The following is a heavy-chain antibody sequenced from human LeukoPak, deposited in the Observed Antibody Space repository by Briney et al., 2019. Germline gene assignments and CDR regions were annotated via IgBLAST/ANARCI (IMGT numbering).Heavy chain of an antibody. D-gene: IGHD3-3*01. Sequence: HGESLKISCKGSGYSFTSYWIGWVRQMPAKGQEWMGIIYPGDSDTRYSPSFQGQVTISADKSISTAYLQWSSLKASDTAMYYCARQLAIIEGAFDIWGQGTMVTVST. CDR1: GYSFTSYW. J-gene: IGHJ3*02. V-gene: IGHV5-51*01. CDR2: IYPGDSDT. CDR3: ARQLAIIEGAFDI.